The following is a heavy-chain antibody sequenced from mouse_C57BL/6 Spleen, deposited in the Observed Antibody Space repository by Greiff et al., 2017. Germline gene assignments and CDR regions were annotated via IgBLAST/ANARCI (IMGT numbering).Heavy chain of an antibody. CDR3: ARREYSNYGYFDY. CDR2: ISSGSSTL. CDR1: GFTFSDYG. Sequence: EVKLVESGGGLVKPGGSLKLSCAASGFTFSDYGMHWVRQAPERGLEWVAYISSGSSTLYYADTVKGRFTISRDTAENTRYLQITSLRSEYTAMYYCARREYSNYGYFDYWGQGTTLTVSS. J-gene: IGHJ2*01. D-gene: IGHD2-5*01. V-gene: IGHV5-17*01.